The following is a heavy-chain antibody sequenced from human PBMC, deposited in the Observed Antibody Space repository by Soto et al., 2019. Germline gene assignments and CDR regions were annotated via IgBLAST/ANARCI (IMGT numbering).Heavy chain of an antibody. D-gene: IGHD1-1*01. Sequence: GASVKVSCKNSGSTLTRFAIYSGRPAPGQGLEWVGTFIPVVGMAKYGQNFQGRVTLTADQSTNTLFMELSSLTYEDTAIYFCANGHDNYFYYGMDVWGQGTTVTVSS. V-gene: IGHV1-69*04. CDR3: ANGHDNYFYYGMDV. CDR2: FIPVVGMA. J-gene: IGHJ6*02. CDR1: GSTLTRFA.